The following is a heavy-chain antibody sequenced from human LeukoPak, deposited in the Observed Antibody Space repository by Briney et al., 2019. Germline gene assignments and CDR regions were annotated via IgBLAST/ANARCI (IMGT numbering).Heavy chain of an antibody. D-gene: IGHD6-13*01. J-gene: IGHJ4*02. CDR2: IYPRDSLI. V-gene: IGHV5-51*01. CDR3: ARPNVHWGIAAAGNPGTFDY. Sequence: GESLKISCKGSGYSFTSYWIGWVRQTPGKGPELMGIIYPRDSLISYSPSFRGQVTISADKSVSTAYLQWNSLKASDTAMYYCARPNVHWGIAAAGNPGTFDYWGQGTLVTVSS. CDR1: GYSFTSYW.